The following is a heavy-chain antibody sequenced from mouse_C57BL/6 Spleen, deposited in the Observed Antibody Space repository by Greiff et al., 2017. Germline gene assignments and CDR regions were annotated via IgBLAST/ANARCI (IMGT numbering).Heavy chain of an antibody. D-gene: IGHD2-5*01. V-gene: IGHV1-53*01. CDR1: GYTFTSYW. CDR2: INPSNGGT. Sequence: VKLQQPGTELVKPGASVKLSCKASGYTFTSYWMHWVKQRPGQGLEWIGNINPSNGGTNYNEKFKSKATLTVDKSSSTAYMQLSSLTSEDSAVYYWARGEYSNYPYYFDYWGQGTTLTVSS. J-gene: IGHJ2*01. CDR3: ARGEYSNYPYYFDY.